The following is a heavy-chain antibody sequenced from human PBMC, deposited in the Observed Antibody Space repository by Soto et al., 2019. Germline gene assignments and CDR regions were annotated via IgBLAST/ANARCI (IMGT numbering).Heavy chain of an antibody. CDR1: GYTFTSYD. Sequence: QVQLVQSGAEVKKPGASVKVSCKASGYTFTSYDINWVRQATGQGLEWMGWMNPNSGNTGYAQKFQGRVTMTRNTSRSTAYMELSSLRSEDTAVYYCARGHPRITIFVVVIIPSVYYMDVWGKGTTVTVSS. J-gene: IGHJ6*03. D-gene: IGHD3-3*01. CDR2: MNPNSGNT. V-gene: IGHV1-8*01. CDR3: ARGHPRITIFVVVIIPSVYYMDV.